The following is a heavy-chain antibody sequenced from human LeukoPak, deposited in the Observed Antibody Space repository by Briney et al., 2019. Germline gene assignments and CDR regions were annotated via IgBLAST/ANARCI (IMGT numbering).Heavy chain of an antibody. D-gene: IGHD3-9*01. V-gene: IGHV1-18*01. CDR1: GYTFTSYG. Sequence: ASVKVSCKASGYTFTSYGISWVRQAPGQGLEWMGWISAYNGNTNHAQKLQGRATMTTDTSTSTAYMELRSLRSDDTAVYYCARERAYYDILTGYYTFDYWGQGTLVTVSS. J-gene: IGHJ4*02. CDR2: ISAYNGNT. CDR3: ARERAYYDILTGYYTFDY.